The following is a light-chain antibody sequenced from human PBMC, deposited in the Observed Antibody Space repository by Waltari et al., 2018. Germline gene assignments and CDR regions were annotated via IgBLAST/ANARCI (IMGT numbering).Light chain of an antibody. CDR2: WAS. Sequence: DIVMTQSPDSLAASLGERATLNCQSSQSVLYSPNNKNYLAWYQQKPGQPPKLLISWASTRESGVPDRFSGGGSGTDFTLTISSLQAEDVAVYYCQQYYTTPPYTFGQGTKLEI. CDR1: QSVLYSPNNKNY. J-gene: IGKJ2*01. CDR3: QQYYTTPPYT. V-gene: IGKV4-1*01.